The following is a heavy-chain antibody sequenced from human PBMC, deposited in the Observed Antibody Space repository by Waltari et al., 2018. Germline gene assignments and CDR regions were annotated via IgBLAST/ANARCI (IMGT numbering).Heavy chain of an antibody. D-gene: IGHD1-26*01. Sequence: QVQLVQSGAEVKKPGASVKVSCKASGYTFTGYYMHWVRQAPGQGLEWMGWINPNSGGTNYAQKFQGWVTMTRDTSISTAYMELSRLRSDDTAVYYCARGGSYYYYYYGMDVWGQGTTVTVSS. V-gene: IGHV1-2*04. J-gene: IGHJ6*02. CDR1: GYTFTGYY. CDR3: ARGGSYYYYYYGMDV. CDR2: INPNSGGT.